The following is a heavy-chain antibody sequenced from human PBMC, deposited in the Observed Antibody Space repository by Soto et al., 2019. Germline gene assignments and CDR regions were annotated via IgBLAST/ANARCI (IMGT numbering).Heavy chain of an antibody. CDR1: GYTFTSHA. J-gene: IGHJ5*02. CDR2: INAGNGNT. Sequence: QVQLVQTGAEEKKPGASVKVSCKASGYTFTSHAMHRVRQAPGQRLEWMGWINAGNGNTKYSQKFQGRVTITTDTSASTAYMELSSLRSDDTAVYYCARDGIAAAGTSWFDPWGQGTLVTVSS. V-gene: IGHV1-3*05. D-gene: IGHD6-13*01. CDR3: ARDGIAAAGTSWFDP.